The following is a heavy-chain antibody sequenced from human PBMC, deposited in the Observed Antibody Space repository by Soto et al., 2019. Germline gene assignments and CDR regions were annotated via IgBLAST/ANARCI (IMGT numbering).Heavy chain of an antibody. V-gene: IGHV3-23*01. CDR2: FSASGVGT. D-gene: IGHD4-17*01. Sequence: EVQLLDSGGGLAQPGGSRRVSWAASGFIFNNYALNWVRQAPGEGLRWLEGFSASGVGTYYADSVRGRFITSRDNSKNTLFLQMNSRRAEDTAIYYCAKVPLRQYYFDSWGLGTLVTVSS. CDR3: AKVPLRQYYFDS. J-gene: IGHJ4*02. CDR1: GFIFNNYA.